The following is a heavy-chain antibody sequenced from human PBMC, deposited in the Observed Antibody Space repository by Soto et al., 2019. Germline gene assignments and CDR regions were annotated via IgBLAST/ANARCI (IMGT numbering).Heavy chain of an antibody. CDR2: INHSGST. CDR1: GGSFSGYY. CDR3: EQWLVEGFDY. J-gene: IGHJ4*02. V-gene: IGHV4-34*01. Sequence: QVQLQQWGAGLLKPSETLSLTCAVYGGSFSGYYWSWIRQPPGKGLEWIGEINHSGSTNYNPSLKSRVTISVDTSKNQFSLKLSSVTAADTAVYYCEQWLVEGFDYWGQGTLVTVS. D-gene: IGHD6-19*01.